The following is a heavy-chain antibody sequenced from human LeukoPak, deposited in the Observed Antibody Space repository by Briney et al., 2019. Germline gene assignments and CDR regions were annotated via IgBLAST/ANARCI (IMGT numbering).Heavy chain of an antibody. D-gene: IGHD3-10*01. V-gene: IGHV4-31*03. CDR3: ARKGSYYGLDY. CDR2: IYYSGST. J-gene: IGHJ4*02. Sequence: SETLSLTCTVSGGSISSGGYYWSWIRQHPGKGLEWIGYIYYSGSTYYDPSLKSRVTISVDTSKNQFSLKLSSVTAADTAVYYCARKGSYYGLDYWGQGTLVTVSS. CDR1: GGSISSGGYY.